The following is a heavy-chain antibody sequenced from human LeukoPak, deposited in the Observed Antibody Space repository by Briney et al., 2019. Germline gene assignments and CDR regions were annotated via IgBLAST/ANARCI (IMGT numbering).Heavy chain of an antibody. D-gene: IGHD3-22*01. Sequence: PGGSLRLSCAASGFTFSGSALHWVRQASGKGPEWVAVISYDGSNKYYADSVKGRFTISRDNSKNTVYLQMDSLRAEDTAVYYCAKDRITMIVVVPFYGMDVWGQGTTVTVSS. CDR3: AKDRITMIVVVPFYGMDV. CDR2: ISYDGSNK. V-gene: IGHV3-30*04. J-gene: IGHJ6*02. CDR1: GFTFSGSA.